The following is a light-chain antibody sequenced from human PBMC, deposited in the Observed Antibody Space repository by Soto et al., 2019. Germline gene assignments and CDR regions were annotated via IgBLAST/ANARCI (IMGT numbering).Light chain of an antibody. CDR1: QSISSW. CDR2: KAS. V-gene: IGKV1-5*03. Sequence: DIQITHSPSTLSASVGDRVTITFRASQSISSWLAWYQQKPGKAPKLLIYKASSLESGVPSRFSGSGSGTEITLTISSLQPDDFATYYCQQYNSYPWTFGQGTKVDIK. CDR3: QQYNSYPWT. J-gene: IGKJ1*01.